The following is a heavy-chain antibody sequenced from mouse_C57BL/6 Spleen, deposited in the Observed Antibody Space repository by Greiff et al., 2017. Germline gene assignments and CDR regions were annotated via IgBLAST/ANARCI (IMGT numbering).Heavy chain of an antibody. CDR2: IDPSDSET. CDR1: GYAFTSYW. Sequence: VQLQQPGAELVRPGSSVKLSCKASGYAFTSYWMHWVKQRPIQGLEWIGNIDPSDSETHYNQKFKDKATLTVDKSSSTAYMQLSSLTSEDSAVYYCARERNYYGNRYYFDYWGQGTTLTVSS. J-gene: IGHJ2*01. D-gene: IGHD2-1*01. CDR3: ARERNYYGNRYYFDY. V-gene: IGHV1-52*01.